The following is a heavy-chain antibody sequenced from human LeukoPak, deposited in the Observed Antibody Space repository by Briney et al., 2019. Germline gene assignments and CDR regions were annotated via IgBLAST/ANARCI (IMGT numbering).Heavy chain of an antibody. Sequence: PSETLSLTCTVSGGSISSYYWSWIRQPPGKGLEWIGYIYTSGSTNYNPSLRSRVTISVDTSKNQFSPKLSSVTAADTAVYYCARSGVYARRGWFDPWGQGTLVTVSS. CDR1: GGSISSYY. CDR3: ARSGVYARRGWFDP. V-gene: IGHV4-4*09. D-gene: IGHD2-8*01. CDR2: IYTSGST. J-gene: IGHJ5*02.